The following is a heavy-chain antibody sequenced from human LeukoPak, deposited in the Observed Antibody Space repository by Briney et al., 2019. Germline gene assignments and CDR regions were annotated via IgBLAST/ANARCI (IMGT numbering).Heavy chain of an antibody. Sequence: SETLSLTCTVSGGSISSSSYYWGWIRQPPGKGLEWIGSIYYSGSTYHNPSLKSRVTISVDTSKNQFSLKLSSVTAADTAVYYCARVRAIQLWFSQWAYYFDYWGQGTLVTVSS. D-gene: IGHD5-18*01. CDR2: IYYSGST. CDR1: GGSISSSSYY. CDR3: ARVRAIQLWFSQWAYYFDY. J-gene: IGHJ4*02. V-gene: IGHV4-39*07.